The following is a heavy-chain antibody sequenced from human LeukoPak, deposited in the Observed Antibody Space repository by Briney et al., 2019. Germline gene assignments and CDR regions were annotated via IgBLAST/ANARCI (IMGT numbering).Heavy chain of an antibody. D-gene: IGHD3-22*01. CDR1: GYSISSGYY. J-gene: IGHJ4*02. CDR2: IYHSGST. Sequence: PSETLSLTCAVSGYSISSGYYWGWIQPPPGKGLEWIGSIYHSGSTYYNPSLKSRVTISVDTSKNQFSLKLSSVTAADTAVYYCARHHLVYSDSFSDYFDYWGQGTLVTVSS. V-gene: IGHV4-38-2*01. CDR3: ARHHLVYSDSFSDYFDY.